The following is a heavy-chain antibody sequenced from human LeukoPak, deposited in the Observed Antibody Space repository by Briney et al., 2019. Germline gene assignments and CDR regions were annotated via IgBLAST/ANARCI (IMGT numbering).Heavy chain of an antibody. CDR3: ARDRGYSPDY. V-gene: IGHV3-74*01. CDR1: GFTFNIYW. Sequence: PGGSLRLSCAASGFTFNIYWLHWVRQAPGKGLVWVAHINSDGSSTTYAGSVKGRFTISRDNAKNTLYLQMNSLRAEDTAVYYCARDRGYSPDYWGQGTLVIVSS. D-gene: IGHD5-18*01. J-gene: IGHJ4*02. CDR2: INSDGSST.